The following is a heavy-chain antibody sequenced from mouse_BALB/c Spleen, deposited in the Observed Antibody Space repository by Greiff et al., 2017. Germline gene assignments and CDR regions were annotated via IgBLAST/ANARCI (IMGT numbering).Heavy chain of an antibody. D-gene: IGHD1-2*01. Sequence: QVQLKESGPGLVAPSQSLSITCTASGFSLTGYGVNWVRQPPGKGLEWLGMIWGDGSTDYNSALKSRLSISKDNSKSQVVLKMNSLQTDDTARYYCARDTATAGYFDYWGQGTTLTVSS. CDR1: GFSLTGYG. CDR2: IWGDGST. CDR3: ARDTATAGYFDY. J-gene: IGHJ2*01. V-gene: IGHV2-6-7*01.